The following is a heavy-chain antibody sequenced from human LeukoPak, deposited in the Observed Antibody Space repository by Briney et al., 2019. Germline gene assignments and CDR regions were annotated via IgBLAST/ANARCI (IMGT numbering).Heavy chain of an antibody. V-gene: IGHV3-7*03. J-gene: IGHJ4*02. CDR2: IKEDGSEK. Sequence: GGSLRLSCAASGYTFSSYWMSWVRQAPGKGLEWVANIKEDGSEKDYVGSVKGRFTISRDNAKNSLYLQMNSLRAEDTAVYYCARGMDYYDSSGYLYFDYWGQGTLVTVSS. CDR3: ARGMDYYDSSGYLYFDY. D-gene: IGHD3-22*01. CDR1: GYTFSSYW.